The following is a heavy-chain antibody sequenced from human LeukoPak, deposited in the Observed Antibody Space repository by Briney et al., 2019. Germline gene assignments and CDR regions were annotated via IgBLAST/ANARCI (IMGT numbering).Heavy chain of an antibody. V-gene: IGHV4-39*01. CDR3: ARHYYDSSAPDDY. Sequence: SETLSLTCTVSGGSISSSSYYWGWIRQPPGKGLEWIGSIYYSGSTYYNPSLKSRVTISVDTSKNQFSLKLSSVTAADTAVYYCARHYYDSSAPDDYWGQGTLVTVSS. J-gene: IGHJ4*02. CDR1: GGSISSSSYY. CDR2: IYYSGST. D-gene: IGHD3-22*01.